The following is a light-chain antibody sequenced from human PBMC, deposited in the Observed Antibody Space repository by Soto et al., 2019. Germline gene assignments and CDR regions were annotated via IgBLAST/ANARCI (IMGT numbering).Light chain of an antibody. J-gene: IGKJ5*01. Sequence: EIVLTQFPATLSLSPGERATLSCRASQSVSNYLAWYQQKPGQAPRLLIYDVSTRATGIPARFSGSGSGTDFTLTITSLEPEDFAVYYCQQRSDWPITFGQGTRLEIK. V-gene: IGKV3-11*01. CDR2: DVS. CDR1: QSVSNY. CDR3: QQRSDWPIT.